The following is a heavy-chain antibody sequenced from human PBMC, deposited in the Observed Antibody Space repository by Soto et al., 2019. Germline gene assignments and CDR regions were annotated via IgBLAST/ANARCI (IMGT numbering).Heavy chain of an antibody. V-gene: IGHV1-69*13. CDR1: GGTFSSYA. CDR3: ARSRGVFDWFDP. D-gene: IGHD2-8*01. CDR2: IIPIFGTA. Sequence: VASVKVSCKASGGTFSSYAISWARQAPGQGLEWMGGIIPIFGTANYAQKFQGRVTITADESTSTAYMELSSLRSEDTAVYYCARSRGVFDWFDPWGQGTLVTVSS. J-gene: IGHJ5*02.